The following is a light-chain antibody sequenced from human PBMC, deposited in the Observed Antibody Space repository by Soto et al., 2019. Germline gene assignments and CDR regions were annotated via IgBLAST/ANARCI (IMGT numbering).Light chain of an antibody. Sequence: DIQLTQSPSFRSASVVDRVTITCRASLGIRDYLAWYQQKPGRVPRLLIYSASTLQSGVPSRFSGSGSGTEFTLTISSLQPEDFASYYCQQLDRYPFTFGGGTKVDIK. CDR3: QQLDRYPFT. CDR1: LGIRDY. J-gene: IGKJ4*01. CDR2: SAS. V-gene: IGKV1-9*01.